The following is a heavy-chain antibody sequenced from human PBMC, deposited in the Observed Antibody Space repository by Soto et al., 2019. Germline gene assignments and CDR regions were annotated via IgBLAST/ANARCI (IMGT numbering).Heavy chain of an antibody. CDR3: ARDSTGTTLFRFFISRRERRYYGMDV. CDR2: INSDGSST. D-gene: IGHD1-1*01. Sequence: PGGSLKLSCAAYGFTFSSYWMHWVRQSPGKGLVWVSRINSDGSSTSYADYVKGRFTISRDNAKNTLYLQMNSLRAEDTAVYYCARDSTGTTLFRFFISRRERRYYGMDVWGQGT. J-gene: IGHJ6*02. V-gene: IGHV3-74*01. CDR1: GFTFSSYW.